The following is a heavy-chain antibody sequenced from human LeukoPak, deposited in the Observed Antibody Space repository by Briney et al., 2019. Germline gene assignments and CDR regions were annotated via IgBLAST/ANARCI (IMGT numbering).Heavy chain of an antibody. CDR1: GGSISGYY. CDR2: IYYSGST. J-gene: IGHJ3*02. CDR3: ARHFTYYYDSSGYPRDIFDI. D-gene: IGHD3-22*01. V-gene: IGHV4-59*08. Sequence: PSETLSLTCSVSGGSISGYYWSWIRQSPEEGLVWIGYIYYSGSTNYNPSLKSRVTISLDMSKNQFSLKLSSVTAADTALYYCARHFTYYYDSSGYPRDIFDIWGQGTTVTVSS.